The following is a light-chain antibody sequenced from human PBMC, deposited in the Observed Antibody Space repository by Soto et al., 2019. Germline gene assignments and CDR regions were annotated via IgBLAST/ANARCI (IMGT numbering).Light chain of an antibody. Sequence: QSLLTQSSSASASLGSSVKLTCTLSSGHSSYIIAWHQQQPGKAPRYLMKLEGSGSYNKGSGVPDRFSGSSSGADRYLTISNLQFEDEADYYCETWDSNTRVFGTGTKVTVL. CDR2: LEGSGSY. CDR1: SGHSSYI. CDR3: ETWDSNTRV. J-gene: IGLJ1*01. V-gene: IGLV4-60*02.